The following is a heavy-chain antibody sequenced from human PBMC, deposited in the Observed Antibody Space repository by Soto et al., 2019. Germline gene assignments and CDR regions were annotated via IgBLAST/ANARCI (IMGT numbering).Heavy chain of an antibody. J-gene: IGHJ5*02. D-gene: IGHD3-22*01. CDR3: TGAYYDVSGYSLDP. V-gene: IGHV4-61*01. CDR2: IYYSGST. Sequence: SETLSLTCTVSGGSVSSGSYYWSWIRQPPGKGLEWIGYIYYSGSTNYNPSLKSRVTISVDTSKNQLSLKLSYVTAADTAVYYCTGAYYDVSGYSLDPWGQGTSVTVSS. CDR1: GGSVSSGSYY.